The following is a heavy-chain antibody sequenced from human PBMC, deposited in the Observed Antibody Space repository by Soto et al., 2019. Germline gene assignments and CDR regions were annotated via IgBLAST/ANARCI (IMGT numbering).Heavy chain of an antibody. CDR3: AYRRPPSLDV. CDR2: IYWDDDK. Sequence: QITLKESGPPLVQPTQTLTLTCTFSGFSLSTNGVGVGWIRQPPGKALEWLALIYWDDDKGYSPSLRNRLTITKDTSKNQVVLTMTNMDPVDTATDYCAYRRPPSLDVWGQGTPVTVSS. V-gene: IGHV2-5*02. CDR1: GFSLSTNGVG. J-gene: IGHJ6*02.